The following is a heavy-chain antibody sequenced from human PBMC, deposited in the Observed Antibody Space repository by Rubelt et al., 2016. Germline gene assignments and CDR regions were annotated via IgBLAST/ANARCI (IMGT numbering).Heavy chain of an antibody. Sequence: QVQLVQSGAEVKKPGASVTVSCKASGYTFTSYYLHWVRQAPGQGLEWMGIINPSGGSTSYAQKFQGRVTMTRDTSTSTVYMELSSLRSEDTAVYYCARDPGARGNDYWGQGTLVTVSS. J-gene: IGHJ4*02. V-gene: IGHV1-46*03. D-gene: IGHD3-10*01. CDR3: ARDPGARGNDY. CDR1: GYTFTSYY. CDR2: INPSGGST.